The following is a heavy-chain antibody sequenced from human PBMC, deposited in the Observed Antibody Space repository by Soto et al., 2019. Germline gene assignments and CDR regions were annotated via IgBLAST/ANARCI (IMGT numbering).Heavy chain of an antibody. CDR2: ISSDDNT. CDR1: GFIVSNIF. CDR3: ARDILGGSYDFSH. Sequence: EVQLMESGGGLVQPGGSLRLSCAASGFIVSNIFMTWVRQAPGKGLEWLSTISSDDNTYYADSVKGRFTISRDSSKNTLYLQMNSLRPEDTAVYHCARDILGGSYDFSHGGQGTLVTVSS. V-gene: IGHV3-66*01. J-gene: IGHJ1*01. D-gene: IGHD3-3*01.